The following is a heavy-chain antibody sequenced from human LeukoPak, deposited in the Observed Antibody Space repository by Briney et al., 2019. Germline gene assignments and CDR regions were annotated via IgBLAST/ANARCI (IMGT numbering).Heavy chain of an antibody. D-gene: IGHD3-22*01. CDR1: GYTFTSYG. J-gene: IGHJ3*02. CDR3: ARDPPTFESAVGYSSGYTDAFDI. Sequence: ASVKVSCKASGYTFTSYGISWVRQAPGQGLEWMGWISAYNGNTNYAQKLQGRVTMTRDTSTSTVYMELSSLRSEDTAVYYCARDPPTFESAVGYSSGYTDAFDIWGQGTMVTVSS. V-gene: IGHV1-18*01. CDR2: ISAYNGNT.